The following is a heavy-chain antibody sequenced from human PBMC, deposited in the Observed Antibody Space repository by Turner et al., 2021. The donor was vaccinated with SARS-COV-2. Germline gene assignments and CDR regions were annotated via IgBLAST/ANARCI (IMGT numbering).Heavy chain of an antibody. J-gene: IGHJ4*02. D-gene: IGHD3-22*01. V-gene: IGHV3-33*08. CDR3: AREGEFSSSGFDY. Sequence: VQLLESGGGLVQPGGSLRLSCAASGFTFSSYGMHWVRQAPGKGLEWVAVIWYDGSNKYYADSVKGRFTISRDNSKNTLYLQMNSLRAEDTAVYYCAREGEFSSSGFDYWGQGTLVTVSS. CDR1: GFTFSSYG. CDR2: IWYDGSNK.